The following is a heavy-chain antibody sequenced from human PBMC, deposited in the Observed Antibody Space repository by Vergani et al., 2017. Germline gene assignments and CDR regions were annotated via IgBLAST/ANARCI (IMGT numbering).Heavy chain of an antibody. Sequence: QVQLQQWGAGLLKPSETLSLTCAVYGGSFSGYYWRWIRQPPGKGVEWIGESNHSGSTNYNPSLKSRVTISVYTSKNQFSLKLSSVTAADTAVYYCASGSRITMIVVVTATRDYFDYWGQGTLVTVSS. CDR3: ASGSRITMIVVVTATRDYFDY. V-gene: IGHV4-34*01. CDR1: GGSFSGYY. D-gene: IGHD3-22*01. CDR2: SNHSGST. J-gene: IGHJ4*02.